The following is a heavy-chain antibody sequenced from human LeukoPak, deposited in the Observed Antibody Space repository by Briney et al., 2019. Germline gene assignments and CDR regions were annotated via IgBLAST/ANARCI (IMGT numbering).Heavy chain of an antibody. D-gene: IGHD2-15*01. Sequence: SETLSLTCTVSGGSINNYYWSWIRQPAGKGLGWIGRIYTRGSTNYNPSLKSRVTMSVDTSKNQFSLKLSSVTAADTAVYYCARGRYCSADICSGGDAFDIWGQGTMVSVSS. CDR3: ARGRYCSADICSGGDAFDI. V-gene: IGHV4-4*07. CDR2: IYTRGST. J-gene: IGHJ3*02. CDR1: GGSINNYY.